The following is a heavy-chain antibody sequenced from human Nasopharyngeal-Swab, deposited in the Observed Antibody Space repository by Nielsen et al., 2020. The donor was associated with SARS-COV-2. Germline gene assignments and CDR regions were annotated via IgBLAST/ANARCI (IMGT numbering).Heavy chain of an antibody. V-gene: IGHV2-5*01. D-gene: IGHD3/OR15-3a*01. Sequence: SGPTLVKPTETLRLTCTFSGSSLSTSGVGVGWIRQPPGKALEWLALIYWHDERRYRPSLKSRLTISKDTSKNQVVLTMTNMDPVDTGTYYCARTHSGLVGMDVWGQGTTVTVSS. J-gene: IGHJ6*02. CDR2: IYWHDER. CDR3: ARTHSGLVGMDV. CDR1: GSSLSTSGVG.